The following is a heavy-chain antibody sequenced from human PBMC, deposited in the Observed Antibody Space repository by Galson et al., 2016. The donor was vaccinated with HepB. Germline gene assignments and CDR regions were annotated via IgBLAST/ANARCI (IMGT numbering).Heavy chain of an antibody. CDR3: VMGSGWLGTS. V-gene: IGHV3-43*02. CDR1: GFSFHDYY. J-gene: IGHJ5*02. D-gene: IGHD6-19*01. Sequence: SLRLSCAASGFSFHDYYMLWVRQAPGKGLEWVSLISGDGTRTYYVDSVKGRFTISRDTSKNSLYLQMTTLKTEDTAFYYCVMGSGWLGTSWGQGTLVTASS. CDR2: ISGDGTRT.